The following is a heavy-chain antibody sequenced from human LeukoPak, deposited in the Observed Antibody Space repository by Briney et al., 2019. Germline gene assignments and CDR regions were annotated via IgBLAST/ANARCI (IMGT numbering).Heavy chain of an antibody. Sequence: SETLSLTCTVSGGSISSNSYYWRWIRQPAGKGLEWIGRIYTSGSTDYNPSLKSRVTISKDTSKNEFSLKLSSVTAADTAVYYCARDSPPAYCSGGSCYFDYWGQGTLVTVSS. CDR1: GGSISSNSYY. V-gene: IGHV4-61*02. J-gene: IGHJ4*02. CDR2: IYTSGST. D-gene: IGHD2-15*01. CDR3: ARDSPPAYCSGGSCYFDY.